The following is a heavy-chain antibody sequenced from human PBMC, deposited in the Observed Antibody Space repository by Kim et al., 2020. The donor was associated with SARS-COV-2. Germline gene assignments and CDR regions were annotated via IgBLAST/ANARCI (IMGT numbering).Heavy chain of an antibody. Sequence: GGSLRLSCAASGFTFSNYAMSWVRQAPGKGLEWVSAISGNGGGTYYADSVKGRFTISRDNSKNTLYLQVNSLRAEDTAVYYCANRGGMATLDPWGQGTLVTVSS. CDR2: ISGNGGGT. D-gene: IGHD5-12*01. V-gene: IGHV3-23*01. CDR1: GFTFSNYA. J-gene: IGHJ5*02. CDR3: ANRGGMATLDP.